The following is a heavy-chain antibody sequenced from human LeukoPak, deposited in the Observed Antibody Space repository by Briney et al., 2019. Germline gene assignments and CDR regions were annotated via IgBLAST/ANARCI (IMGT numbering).Heavy chain of an antibody. CDR2: IYSGGST. Sequence: GGSLRLSCAASGFTVSSNYMSWVRQAPGKGLEWVSVIYSGGSTYYADSVKGRFTISRDNSKNTLYLQMNSLRAEDTAVYYCARDTPMNDSSGYYYANIWGQGKMVTVSS. CDR1: GFTVSSNY. J-gene: IGHJ3*02. V-gene: IGHV3-53*01. CDR3: ARDTPMNDSSGYYYANI. D-gene: IGHD3-22*01.